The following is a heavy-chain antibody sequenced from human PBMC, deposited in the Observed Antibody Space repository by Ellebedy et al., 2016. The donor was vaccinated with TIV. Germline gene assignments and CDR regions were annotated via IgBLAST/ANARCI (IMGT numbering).Heavy chain of an antibody. D-gene: IGHD6-19*01. CDR1: GNTLSDLS. CDR2: VDPEDGET. J-gene: IGHJ4*02. V-gene: IGHV1-24*01. CDR3: ATVYMAVVGPPAYYFDY. Sequence: MPGGSLRLSCKVSGNTLSDLSMHWVRQAPGKGLEWMGGVDPEDGETTYAQKFQGRVTVSEDTSTDTAYMELTGLTSEDTAMYYCATVYMAVVGPPAYYFDYWGQGSPVTVSS.